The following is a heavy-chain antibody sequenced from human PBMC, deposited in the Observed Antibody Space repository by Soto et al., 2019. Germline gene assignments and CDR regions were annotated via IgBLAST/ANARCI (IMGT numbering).Heavy chain of an antibody. CDR1: GGSFSGYY. V-gene: IGHV4-34*01. Sequence: SETLSLTCAVYGGSFSGYYWSWIRQPPGKGLEWIGEINHSGSTNYNPSLKSRVTISVDTSKNQFSLKLSSVTAADTAVYYWARRTSILWWSSLNAPGKYFDYGGQGTLVTVSS. CDR2: INHSGST. J-gene: IGHJ4*02. D-gene: IGHD2-21*01. CDR3: ARRTSILWWSSLNAPGKYFDY.